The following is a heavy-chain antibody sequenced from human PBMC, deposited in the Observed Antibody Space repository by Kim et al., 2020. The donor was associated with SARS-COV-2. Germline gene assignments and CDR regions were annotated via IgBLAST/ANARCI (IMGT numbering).Heavy chain of an antibody. V-gene: IGHV3-23*01. D-gene: IGHD3-9*01. CDR2: ISGSGGST. J-gene: IGHJ6*02. Sequence: GGSLRLSCAASGFTFSSYAMSWVRQAPGKGLEWVSAISGSGGSTYYADSVKGRFTISRDNSKNTLYLQMNSLRAEDTAVYYCAKIRDRYFDWLLTLDNYGMDVWGQGTTVTVSS. CDR3: AKIRDRYFDWLLTLDNYGMDV. CDR1: GFTFSSYA.